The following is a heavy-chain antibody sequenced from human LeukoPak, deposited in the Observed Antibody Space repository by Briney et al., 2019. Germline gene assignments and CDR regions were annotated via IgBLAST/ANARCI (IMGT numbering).Heavy chain of an antibody. CDR2: ISYTGST. CDR3: ATYRTSFIYWYFDL. J-gene: IGHJ2*01. Sequence: SETLSLTCTVSGGSISSYYWGWIRQPPGKGLEWIGYISYTGSTNYNPSLKSRVSLSVDTSKNQFSLELSSVTAADAAVYYCATYRTSFIYWYFDLWGRGTLVTVSS. D-gene: IGHD2-2*01. CDR1: GGSISSYY. V-gene: IGHV4-59*01.